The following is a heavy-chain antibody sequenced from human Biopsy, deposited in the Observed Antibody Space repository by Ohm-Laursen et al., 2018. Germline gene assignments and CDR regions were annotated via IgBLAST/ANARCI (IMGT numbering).Heavy chain of an antibody. V-gene: IGHV4-59*01. CDR1: GDSISSYY. Sequence: GTLSLTCTVSGDSISSYYWSWIRQPPGKGLQWIGYVYYTGSTDSNPSLQGRVTISVDTSKNHFSLRLRSVTPADTAIYYCARDRGYYSDRTVPGYFDLWGRGTLVTVSS. D-gene: IGHD3-22*01. CDR2: VYYTGST. CDR3: ARDRGYYSDRTVPGYFDL. J-gene: IGHJ2*01.